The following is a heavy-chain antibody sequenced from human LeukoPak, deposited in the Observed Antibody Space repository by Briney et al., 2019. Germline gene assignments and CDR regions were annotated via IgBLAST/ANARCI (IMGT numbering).Heavy chain of an antibody. Sequence: PGGSLRLSCSASGFTFSSYAMHWVRQAPGKGLEYVSAIRSNGSSTYYADSVKGRFTISRDNSKNTLYLQMSSLRAEDTAVYYCVLERRDWGGGSCYSVGGQYLYYWGQGPRVTVTA. CDR2: IRSNGSST. CDR1: GFTFSSYA. D-gene: IGHD2-15*01. J-gene: IGHJ4*02. CDR3: VLERRDWGGGSCYSVGGQYLYY. V-gene: IGHV3-64D*06.